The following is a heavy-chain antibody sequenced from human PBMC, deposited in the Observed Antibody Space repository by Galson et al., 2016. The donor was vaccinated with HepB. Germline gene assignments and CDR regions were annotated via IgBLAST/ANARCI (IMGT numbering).Heavy chain of an antibody. D-gene: IGHD3-3*01. Sequence: SLRLSCAASGFTFSSYSMNWVRQAPGKGLEWVSSISSSSSYIYYADSVKDRFTISRDNAKNSLYLQMNSLRAEDTAIYFCAKDHYDFWSGQRNYFGMDVWGQGTTVTVSS. CDR1: GFTFSSYS. CDR3: AKDHYDFWSGQRNYFGMDV. J-gene: IGHJ6*02. CDR2: ISSSSSYI. V-gene: IGHV3-21*01.